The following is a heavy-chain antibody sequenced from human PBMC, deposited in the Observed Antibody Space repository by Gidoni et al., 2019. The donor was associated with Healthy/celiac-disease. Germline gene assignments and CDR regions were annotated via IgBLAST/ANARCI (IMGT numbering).Heavy chain of an antibody. CDR3: ARVLGRAGAFDI. J-gene: IGHJ3*02. Sequence: AQLQESGPGLVKPSQTLSLTCPVSGGSISSGRYYWRWIRQPAGKGLAWIGRIYTSGSTNYNPSLKSRVTISVDTSKNQFSLKLSSVTAADTAVYYCARVLGRAGAFDIWGQGTMVTVSS. V-gene: IGHV4-61*02. D-gene: IGHD6-6*01. CDR1: GGSISSGRYY. CDR2: IYTSGST.